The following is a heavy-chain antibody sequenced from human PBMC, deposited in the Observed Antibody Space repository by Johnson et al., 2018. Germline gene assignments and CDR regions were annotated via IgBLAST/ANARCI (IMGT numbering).Heavy chain of an antibody. CDR2: IYYSGRT. CDR1: GVSISSYY. J-gene: IGHJ6*02. D-gene: IGHD3-16*01. Sequence: QVQLQESGPGLVKPSETVSLTCTVSGVSISSYYWSWIRQPPGKGLEWIGYIYYSGRTNYNPSLKSRVTLSVDASKNQCSLNLSSVTAADTAVYYGANGAYYDGIEVWGQGTTVTVSS. CDR3: ANGAYYDGIEV. V-gene: IGHV4-59*01.